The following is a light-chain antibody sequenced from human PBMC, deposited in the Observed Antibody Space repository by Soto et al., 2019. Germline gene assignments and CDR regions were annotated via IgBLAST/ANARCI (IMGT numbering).Light chain of an antibody. J-gene: IGLJ1*01. Sequence: QSVLTQPPSASGTPGQRVTISCSGSSSNIGSNTVNWYQQLPGTAPTLLIYSNNQRPSGVPDRFSGSKSGTSASLAISGLQSEDEADYYCAAWDASLDGGVFGTGTKLTVL. CDR1: SSNIGSNT. CDR3: AAWDASLDGGV. CDR2: SNN. V-gene: IGLV1-44*01.